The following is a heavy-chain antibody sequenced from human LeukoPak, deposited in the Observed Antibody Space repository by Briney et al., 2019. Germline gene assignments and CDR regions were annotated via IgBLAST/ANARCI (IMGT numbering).Heavy chain of an antibody. D-gene: IGHD2-21*01. J-gene: IGHJ6*03. CDR3: AKIAGSYYYYMDV. CDR1: GFTFSNYD. Sequence: GGSLRLSCAASGFTFSNYDMHWVRRAPGKGLEWVSAFHTDGGTHYLGSVKGRFTISRDNSKNTLYLQMNSLRAEDTAVYYCAKIAGSYYYYMDVWGKGTTVTVSS. V-gene: IGHV3-13*01. CDR2: FHTDGGT.